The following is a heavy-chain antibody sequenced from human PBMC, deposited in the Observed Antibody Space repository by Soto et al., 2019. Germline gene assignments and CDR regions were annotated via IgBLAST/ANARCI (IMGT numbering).Heavy chain of an antibody. D-gene: IGHD1-26*01. CDR3: VKIRIDGQTGYALDV. J-gene: IGHJ6*02. CDR2: INQYGRET. CDR1: EFTFSTYW. Sequence: LVESGGGLVQPGGSLRLSCGASEFTFSTYWMSWVRQAPGKGLDWVANINQYGRETQYVDSVKGRLTLTRDNAKNGLYPQMTSLSAEDRAVYYCVKIRIDGQTGYALDVWGQGTTVTVSS. V-gene: IGHV3-7*05.